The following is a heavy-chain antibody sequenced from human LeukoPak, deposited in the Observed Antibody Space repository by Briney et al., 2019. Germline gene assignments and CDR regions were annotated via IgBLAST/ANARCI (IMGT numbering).Heavy chain of an antibody. CDR3: ARERYDFWSGGGFDY. CDR1: GFTFSSYE. J-gene: IGHJ4*02. V-gene: IGHV3-48*03. CDR2: ISSSGSTT. Sequence: PGGSLRLSCAASGFTFSSYEMNWVRQAPGKGLEGVSYISSSGSTTYYADSVKGRFTFSRDNAKNSLYLQMNSLRAEDTAVYYCARERYDFWSGGGFDYWGQGTLVTVSS. D-gene: IGHD3-3*01.